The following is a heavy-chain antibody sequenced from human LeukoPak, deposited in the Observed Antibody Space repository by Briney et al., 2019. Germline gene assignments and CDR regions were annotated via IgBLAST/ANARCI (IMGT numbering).Heavy chain of an antibody. CDR3: ARGWDPTDTMIVVVNPPDAFDI. V-gene: IGHV1-3*01. J-gene: IGHJ3*02. Sequence: ASVKVSCKASGYTFTSYAMHWVRQAPGQRLEWMGWINAGNGNTKYSQRFQGRVTITRDTSASTAYMELSGLRSEDTAVYYCARGWDPTDTMIVVVNPPDAFDIWGQGTMVTVSS. CDR2: INAGNGNT. D-gene: IGHD3-22*01. CDR1: GYTFTSYA.